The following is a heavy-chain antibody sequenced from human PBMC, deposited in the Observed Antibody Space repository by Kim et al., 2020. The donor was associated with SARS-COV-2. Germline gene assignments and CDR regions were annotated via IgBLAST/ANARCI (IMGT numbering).Heavy chain of an antibody. Sequence: NYNPSLKSRVTISVDTSKNQFSLKLSSVTAADTAVYYCARGRGISPRFDPWGQGTLVTVSS. D-gene: IGHD6-13*01. J-gene: IGHJ5*02. V-gene: IGHV4-34*01. CDR3: ARGRGISPRFDP.